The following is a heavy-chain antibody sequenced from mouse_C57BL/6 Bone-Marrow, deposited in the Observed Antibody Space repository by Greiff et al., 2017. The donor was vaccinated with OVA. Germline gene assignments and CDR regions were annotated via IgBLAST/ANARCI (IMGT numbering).Heavy chain of an antibody. D-gene: IGHD1-1*01. J-gene: IGHJ4*01. CDR1: GYTFTDHT. V-gene: IGHV1-78*01. Sequence: QVQLQQSGAELVRPGASVKISCKVSGYTFTDHTIHWMKQRPEQGLEWIGYIYPRDGSTKYNEKFKGKATLTADKSSSTAYMQLNSLTSEDSAVYFCARSYYGSSFYYAMDYWGQGTSVTVSS. CDR3: ARSYYGSSFYYAMDY. CDR2: IYPRDGST.